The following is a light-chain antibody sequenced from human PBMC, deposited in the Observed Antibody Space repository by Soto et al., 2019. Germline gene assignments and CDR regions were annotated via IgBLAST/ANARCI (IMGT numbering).Light chain of an antibody. Sequence: DIQVTQSPSSLSASVGDRVTITCRASQSISSYLNWYQQKPGKAPKVLIYAASSLQSGVPSRFSGSGSGTDCTLTISSLQPEDVATYYCQQSYSTPRTLGQGTKVDI. CDR2: AAS. CDR3: QQSYSTPRT. V-gene: IGKV1-39*01. J-gene: IGKJ1*01. CDR1: QSISSY.